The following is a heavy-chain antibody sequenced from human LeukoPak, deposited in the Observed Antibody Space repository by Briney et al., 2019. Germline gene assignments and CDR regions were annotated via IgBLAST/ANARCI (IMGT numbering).Heavy chain of an antibody. CDR2: ISWNSGSI. CDR3: VKDKEWREYSYGWGWFDP. D-gene: IGHD5-18*01. Sequence: GGSLRLSCAASGFIFDDYAIHWVRQAPGKGLEWVSGISWNSGSIGYADSVKGRFTISRDNAKNSLYLQMNSLRAEDTALYYCVKDKEWREYSYGWGWFDPWGQGTLVTVSS. J-gene: IGHJ5*02. CDR1: GFIFDDYA. V-gene: IGHV3-9*01.